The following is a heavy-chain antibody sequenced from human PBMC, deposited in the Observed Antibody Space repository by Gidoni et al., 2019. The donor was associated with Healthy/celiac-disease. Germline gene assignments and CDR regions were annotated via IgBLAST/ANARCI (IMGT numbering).Heavy chain of an antibody. Sequence: QVQLVQSGAEVKKPGASVMVSCTASGYTFPSYYMHWVRQAPGQGLEWMGKINPSGGSTSYAQKFQGRVTMTRDTSTSTVYMELSSLRSEDTAVYYCARGSGWARGPAGYWGQGTLVTVSS. D-gene: IGHD1-26*01. CDR1: GYTFPSYY. CDR2: INPSGGST. V-gene: IGHV1-46*03. CDR3: ARGSGWARGPAGY. J-gene: IGHJ4*02.